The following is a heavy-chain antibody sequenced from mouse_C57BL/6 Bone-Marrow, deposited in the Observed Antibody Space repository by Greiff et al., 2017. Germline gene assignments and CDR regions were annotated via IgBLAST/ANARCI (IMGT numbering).Heavy chain of an antibody. Sequence: EESGPGLVKPSQSLSLTCSVTGYSITSGYYWNWIRQFPGNKLEWMGYISYDGSNNYNPYLKNRISITRDTSKNQFFLKLNSVTTEDTATYYCARGLMEAYWGQGTLVTVSA. J-gene: IGHJ3*01. D-gene: IGHD1-1*02. CDR1: GYSITSGYY. CDR3: ARGLMEAY. V-gene: IGHV3-6*01. CDR2: ISYDGSN.